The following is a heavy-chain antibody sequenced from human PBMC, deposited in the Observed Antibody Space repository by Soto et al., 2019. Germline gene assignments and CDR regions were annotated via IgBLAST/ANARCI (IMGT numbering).Heavy chain of an antibody. J-gene: IGHJ5*02. D-gene: IGHD3-22*01. V-gene: IGHV4-61*01. CDR2: IYYSGST. CDR1: GGSVSSGSYY. Sequence: SETLSLTCTVSGGSVSSGSYYWSWIRQPPGKGLEWIGYIYYSGSTNYNPSLKSRVTISVDTSKNQFSLKLSSVTAADTAVYYCARGGYYYDSSGYYYGWFDPWGQGTLVTVSS. CDR3: ARGGYYYDSSGYYYGWFDP.